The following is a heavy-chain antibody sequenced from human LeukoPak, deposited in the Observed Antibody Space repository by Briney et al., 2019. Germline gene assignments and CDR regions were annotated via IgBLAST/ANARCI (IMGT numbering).Heavy chain of an antibody. Sequence: GGSLRLSCAASGFTFKTYAMSWVRQAPGKGLEWVSGISNNGINTYYADSVRGRFTISRDNSKDTLHLQMNSLRAEDTAIYYCAKDLGIVGANVEDWGQGTLVTVSS. CDR2: ISNNGINT. V-gene: IGHV3-23*01. CDR3: AKDLGIVGANVED. CDR1: GFTFKTYA. J-gene: IGHJ4*02. D-gene: IGHD1-26*01.